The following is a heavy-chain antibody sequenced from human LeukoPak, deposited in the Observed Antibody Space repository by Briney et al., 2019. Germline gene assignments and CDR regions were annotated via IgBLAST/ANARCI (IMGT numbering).Heavy chain of an antibody. D-gene: IGHD3-10*01. J-gene: IGHJ4*02. CDR3: ARALKYYYAFDY. CDR2: ISSSGSTI. CDR1: GFTFSSYA. Sequence: PGGSLRLSCAASGFTFSSYAMSWIRQAPGKGLEWVSYISSSGSTIYYADSVKGRFTISRDNAKNSLYLQMNSLRAEDTAVYYCARALKYYYAFDYWGQGTLVTVSS. V-gene: IGHV3-11*04.